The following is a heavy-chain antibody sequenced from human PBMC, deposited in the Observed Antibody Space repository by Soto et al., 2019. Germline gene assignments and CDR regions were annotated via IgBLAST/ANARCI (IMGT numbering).Heavy chain of an antibody. CDR2: ISYDGSNK. J-gene: IGHJ4*02. D-gene: IGHD5-12*01. V-gene: IGHV3-30*18. CDR1: GFTFSSYG. Sequence: QVQLVESGGGVVQPGRSLRLSCAASGFTFSSYGMHWVRQAPGKGLEWVAVISYDGSNKYYADSVKGRFTISRDNSKNTLYLQMNSLRAEDTAVYYCAKDGEDGYNLDYGGQGTLVTVSS. CDR3: AKDGEDGYNLDY.